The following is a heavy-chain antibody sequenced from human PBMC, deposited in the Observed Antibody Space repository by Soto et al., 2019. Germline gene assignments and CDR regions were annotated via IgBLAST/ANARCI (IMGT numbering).Heavy chain of an antibody. Sequence: SVKVSCKASGGTFSSYAISWVRQAPGQGLEWMGGIIPIFGTANYAQKFQGRVTITADESTSTAYMELSSLRSEDTAVYYCARASGYSGYLYYYGMDVWGQGPTVTVSS. CDR3: ARASGYSGYLYYYGMDV. J-gene: IGHJ6*02. CDR2: IIPIFGTA. CDR1: GGTFSSYA. D-gene: IGHD5-12*01. V-gene: IGHV1-69*13.